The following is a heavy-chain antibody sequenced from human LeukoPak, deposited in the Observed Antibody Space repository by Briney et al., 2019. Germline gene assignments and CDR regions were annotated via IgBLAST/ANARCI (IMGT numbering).Heavy chain of an antibody. J-gene: IGHJ4*02. Sequence: SGTLSLTCAVSGGSISSSYWWSWVRQPPGKGLEWIGEIHHSGITKYNPSLKSRVTISVDKSKNQFSLKLTSVTAADTAVYYCAPSPCSGDSCYRFDFRGQGTQVTVSS. CDR2: IHHSGIT. V-gene: IGHV4-4*02. CDR1: GGSISSSYW. CDR3: APSPCSGDSCYRFDF. D-gene: IGHD2-15*01.